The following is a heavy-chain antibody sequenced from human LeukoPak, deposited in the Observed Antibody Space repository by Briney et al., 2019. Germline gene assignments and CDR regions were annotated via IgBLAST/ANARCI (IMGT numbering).Heavy chain of an antibody. CDR2: IGKNGANT. CDR1: VFSFSSPG. J-gene: IGHJ4*02. Sequence: GGSLRLSCAASVFSFSSPGMSWVRQAPGKGLEWVSSIGKNGANTYYADSVKGRFTVSTDNSKNTLYLQVNSLTAEDTAVYYCAKDTYSSSPYYFDYWGQGTLVTVSS. CDR3: AKDTYSSSPYYFDY. D-gene: IGHD6-6*01. V-gene: IGHV3-23*01.